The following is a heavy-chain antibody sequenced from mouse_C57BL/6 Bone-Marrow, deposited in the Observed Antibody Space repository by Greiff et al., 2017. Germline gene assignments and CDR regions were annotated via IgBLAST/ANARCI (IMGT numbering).Heavy chain of an antibody. CDR2: IDPSDSYT. J-gene: IGHJ1*03. Sequence: QVQLQQPGAELVKPGTSVKLSCKASGYTFTSYWMHWVKQRPGQGLEWIGVIDPSDSYTNYNQKFKGKATLTVDTSSSTAYMQLSSLTSEDSAVYYGARDYYGTYWYFDGWGTGTTVTVAS. CDR1: GYTFTSYW. CDR3: ARDYYGTYWYFDG. D-gene: IGHD1-1*01. V-gene: IGHV1-59*01.